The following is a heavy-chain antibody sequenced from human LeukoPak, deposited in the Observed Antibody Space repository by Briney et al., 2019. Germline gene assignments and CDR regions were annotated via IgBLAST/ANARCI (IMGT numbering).Heavy chain of an antibody. J-gene: IGHJ4*02. D-gene: IGHD6-13*01. CDR1: GGSISSSNW. CDR3: FGNLGSSSWVDC. CDR2: IYHSGST. Sequence: SETLSLTCAVSGGSISSSNWWSWVRQPPGKGLEWIGEIYHSGSTNYNPSLKSRVTISVDKSKNQFSLKLSSVTAADTAVYYCFGNLGSSSWVDCWGQGTLVTVSS. V-gene: IGHV4-4*02.